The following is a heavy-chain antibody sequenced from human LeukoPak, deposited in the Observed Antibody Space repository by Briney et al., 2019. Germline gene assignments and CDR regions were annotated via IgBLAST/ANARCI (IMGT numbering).Heavy chain of an antibody. V-gene: IGHV3-7*01. CDR1: GFTFSSYA. D-gene: IGHD1-26*01. CDR3: ARGGSYYHYYYYYVDV. CDR2: IKQDGSEK. J-gene: IGHJ6*03. Sequence: GGSLRLSCAASGFTFSSYAMSWVRQAPGKGLEWVANIKQDGSEKYYVDSVKGRFTISRDNAKNSLYLQMNSLRAEDTAVYYCARGGSYYHYYYYYVDVWGKGTTVTVSS.